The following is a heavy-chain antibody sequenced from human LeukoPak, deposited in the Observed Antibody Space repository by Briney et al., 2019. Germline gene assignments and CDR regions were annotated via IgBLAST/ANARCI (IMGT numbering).Heavy chain of an antibody. CDR1: GFTFSSYA. Sequence: PGGSLRLSCAASGFTFSSYAMSWVRQAPGKGLEWVSAISGSGGSTYYADSVKGRFTISRDNSKNTLYLQMNSLRAEDTAVYYCAKLRLYYGSSGPDYWGQGTLVTVSS. V-gene: IGHV3-23*01. CDR3: AKLRLYYGSSGPDY. CDR2: ISGSGGST. J-gene: IGHJ4*02. D-gene: IGHD3-22*01.